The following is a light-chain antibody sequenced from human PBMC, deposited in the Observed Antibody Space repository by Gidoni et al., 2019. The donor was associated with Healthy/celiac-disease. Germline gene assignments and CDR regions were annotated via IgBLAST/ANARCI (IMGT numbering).Light chain of an antibody. CDR2: GAS. V-gene: IGKV3-15*01. CDR1: QSVSSN. J-gene: IGKJ1*01. CDR3: QQYNNWPPRTWT. Sequence: EIVMTQSPATLSVSPVERATLSCRASQSVSSNLAWYQQKPGQAPRLLIYGASTRATGIPARFSGSGSGTELTLTISSLQSEDFAVYDCQQYNNWPPRTWTFGQXTKVEIK.